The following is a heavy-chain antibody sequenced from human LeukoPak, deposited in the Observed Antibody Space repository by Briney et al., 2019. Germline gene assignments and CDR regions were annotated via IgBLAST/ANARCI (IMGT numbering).Heavy chain of an antibody. CDR1: GGSISSYY. J-gene: IGHJ4*02. Sequence: SETLSLTCTVSGGSISSYYWSWTRQPPGKGLEWIGYIYYSGSTNYNPSLKSRVTISVDTSKNQFSLKLSSVTAADTAVYYCASNGDCSSDYWGQGTLVTVSS. CDR3: ASNGDCSSDY. CDR2: IYYSGST. V-gene: IGHV4-59*12. D-gene: IGHD4-17*01.